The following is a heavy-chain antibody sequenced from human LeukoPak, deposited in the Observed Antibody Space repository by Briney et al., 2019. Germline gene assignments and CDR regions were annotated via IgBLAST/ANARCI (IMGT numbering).Heavy chain of an antibody. CDR3: ARGRRGYSYGSYYYYYYMDV. CDR1: GYSISSGYY. CDR2: IYHSGST. Sequence: SETLSLTCTVSGYSISSGYYWGWIRQPPGKGLEWIGSIYHSGSTNYNPSLKSRVTISVDTSKNQFSLKLSSVTAADTAVYYCARGRRGYSYGSYYYYYYMDVWGKGTTVTVSS. D-gene: IGHD5-18*01. J-gene: IGHJ6*03. V-gene: IGHV4-38-2*02.